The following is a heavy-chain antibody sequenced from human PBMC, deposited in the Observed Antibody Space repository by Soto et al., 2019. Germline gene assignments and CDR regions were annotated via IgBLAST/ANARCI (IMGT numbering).Heavy chain of an antibody. CDR2: IIPIFGTA. J-gene: IGHJ4*02. Sequence: ASVKVSCKASGGTFSSCAISWVRQAPGQGLEWMGGIIPIFGTANYAQKFQGRVTITADESTSTAYMELSSLRSEDTAVYYCARAIEEYDSSGYYYVPFDYWGQGTLVTVSS. CDR3: ARAIEEYDSSGYYYVPFDY. V-gene: IGHV1-69*13. CDR1: GGTFSSCA. D-gene: IGHD3-22*01.